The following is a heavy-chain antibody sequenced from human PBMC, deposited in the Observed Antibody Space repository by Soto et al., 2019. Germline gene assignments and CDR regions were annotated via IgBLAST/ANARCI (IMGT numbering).Heavy chain of an antibody. CDR3: AKVIVANWFDP. Sequence: QVQLQESGPGLVKPSETLSLTCTVSGGSISSYYWSWIRQPPGKGLEWIGYIYYSGSTNYNPSLKSRGTISVDTSKKQFYLKLRSVTDADTAGYYCAKVIVANWFDPWGQGTLVTVSS. CDR2: IYYSGST. J-gene: IGHJ5*02. V-gene: IGHV4-59*01. CDR1: GGSISSYY. D-gene: IGHD6-25*01.